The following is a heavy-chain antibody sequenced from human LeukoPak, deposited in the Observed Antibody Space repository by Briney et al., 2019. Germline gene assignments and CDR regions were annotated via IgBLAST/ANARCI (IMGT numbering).Heavy chain of an antibody. V-gene: IGHV4-34*01. CDR1: GGSFSGYY. Sequence: PSETLSLTCALYGGSFSGYYWSWIRQPPGKGLEWIGEINHSGSTNYNPSLKSRVTISVDTSKNQFSLKLSSVTAADTAVYYCARGRYFDWLLRSYYYGMDVWGQGTTVTVSS. J-gene: IGHJ6*02. CDR3: ARGRYFDWLLRSYYYGMDV. D-gene: IGHD3-9*01. CDR2: INHSGST.